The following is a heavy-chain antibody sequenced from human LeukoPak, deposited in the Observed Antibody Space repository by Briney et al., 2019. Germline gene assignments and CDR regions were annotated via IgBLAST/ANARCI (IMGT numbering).Heavy chain of an antibody. D-gene: IGHD6-19*01. CDR1: GFTFSSYA. CDR2: ISGSGGST. V-gene: IGHV3-23*01. CDR3: AKLGGFSGWPKSPNTQNFDY. J-gene: IGHJ4*02. Sequence: PGGSLRLSCAASGFTFSSYAMSWVRQAPGKGLEWVSAISGSGGSTYYADSVKGRFTISRDNSKNTLYLQMNSLRAEDTAVYYCAKLGGFSGWPKSPNTQNFDYWGQGTLVTVSS.